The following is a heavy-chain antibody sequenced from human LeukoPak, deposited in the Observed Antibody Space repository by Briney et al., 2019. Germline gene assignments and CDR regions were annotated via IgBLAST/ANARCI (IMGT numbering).Heavy chain of an antibody. J-gene: IGHJ4*02. CDR2: TNPDGSLK. V-gene: IGHV3-7*01. D-gene: IGHD3-3*01. Sequence: GGSLRHSCGASGFHFCGYWMSWVRQAPGRGLEWVANTNPDGSLKYYVDSVNGRFTISRDNAKNSLYLQMTSLRAEAAAVYYCVSGFLQWLYWGQGTLVTVSS. CDR3: VSGFLQWLY. CDR1: GFHFCGYW.